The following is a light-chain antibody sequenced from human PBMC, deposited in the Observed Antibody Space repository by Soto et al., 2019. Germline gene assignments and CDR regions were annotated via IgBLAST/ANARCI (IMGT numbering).Light chain of an antibody. CDR3: QQYSDLPMT. V-gene: IGKV3-15*01. J-gene: IGKJ5*01. CDR2: GAS. Sequence: TQSPSTLSASAGERVTITCRASQSVSSNLAWYQQKPGQAPRLLIYGASTRATGIPARFSGSASGTDFTLTISRLEPEDFAVYFCQQYSDLPMTFGQGTRLEIK. CDR1: QSVSSN.